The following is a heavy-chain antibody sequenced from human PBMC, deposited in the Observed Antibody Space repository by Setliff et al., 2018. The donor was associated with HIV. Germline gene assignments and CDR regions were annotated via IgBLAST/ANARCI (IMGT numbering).Heavy chain of an antibody. V-gene: IGHV1-2*02. J-gene: IGHJ4*02. CDR2: TSPNRDGT. Sequence: ASVKVSCKASGFTFNDYYIHWVRQAPGQGLEWMGWTSPNRDGTNYAQKFQGRVTMTRDTSMRTVYMELRSLTSDDTAVYYCARAYDVLTGYFDYWGQGTLVTVSS. CDR3: ARAYDVLTGYFDY. D-gene: IGHD3-9*01. CDR1: GFTFNDYY.